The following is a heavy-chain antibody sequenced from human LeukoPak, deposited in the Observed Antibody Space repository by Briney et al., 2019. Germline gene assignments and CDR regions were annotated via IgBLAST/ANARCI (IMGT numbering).Heavy chain of an antibody. Sequence: PSETLSLTCTVSGGSISSYYWSWIWQPPGKGLEWIGYIYYSGSTNYNPSLKSRVTISVDTSKNQFSLKLSSVTAADTAVYYCARVGDYDDAFDIWGQGTMVTVSS. D-gene: IGHD4-17*01. CDR1: GGSISSYY. J-gene: IGHJ3*02. CDR2: IYYSGST. CDR3: ARVGDYDDAFDI. V-gene: IGHV4-59*01.